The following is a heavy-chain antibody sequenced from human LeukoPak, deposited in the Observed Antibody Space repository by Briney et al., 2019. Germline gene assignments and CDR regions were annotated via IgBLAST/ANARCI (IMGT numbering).Heavy chain of an antibody. CDR3: ARDPANSYYYYYYMDV. CDR2: ISAYNGNT. CDR1: GYTFTGYY. V-gene: IGHV1-18*04. J-gene: IGHJ6*03. D-gene: IGHD1-1*01. Sequence: ASVKVSCKASGYTFTGYYMHWVRQAPGQGLEWMGWISAYNGNTNYAQKLQGRVTMTTDTSTSTAYMELRSLRSDDTAVYYCARDPANSYYYYYYMDVWGKGTTVTISS.